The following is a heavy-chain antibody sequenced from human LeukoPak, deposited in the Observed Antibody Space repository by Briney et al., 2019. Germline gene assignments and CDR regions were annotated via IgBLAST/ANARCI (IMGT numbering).Heavy chain of an antibody. CDR2: INPNSGGS. J-gene: IGHJ5*02. CDR3: AGGILISFGGVAGSFGP. Sequence: ASVKVSCKASGYTFTDYYIHWVRQAPGQGLEWMGRINPNSGGSIYTQKFQGRVTMTRDTSISTAYMELSRLRSDDTAVYYCAGGILISFGGVAGSFGPWGQGTLVP. D-gene: IGHD3-16*01. CDR1: GYTFTDYY. V-gene: IGHV1-2*06.